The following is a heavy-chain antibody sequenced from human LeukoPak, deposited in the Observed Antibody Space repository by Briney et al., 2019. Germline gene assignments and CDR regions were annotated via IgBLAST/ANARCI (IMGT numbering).Heavy chain of an antibody. J-gene: IGHJ4*02. D-gene: IGHD3-10*01. CDR2: INHSGST. Sequence: SETLSLTCGVHGGSFNTYNCTWIRQSAGKGLEWIGEINHSGSTNYNPSLKSRVTISVDTSKNQFSLKLSSVTAADTAVYYCARGPAYMVRGVIGYWGQGTLVTVSS. CDR3: ARGPAYMVRGVIGY. CDR1: GGSFNTYN. V-gene: IGHV4-34*01.